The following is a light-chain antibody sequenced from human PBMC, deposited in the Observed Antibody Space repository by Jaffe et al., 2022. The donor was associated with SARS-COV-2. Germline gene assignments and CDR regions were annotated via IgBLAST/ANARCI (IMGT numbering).Light chain of an antibody. CDR3: QQSYSTPLT. Sequence: DIQMTQSPSSLSASIGDRVTITCRASQGISTFLNWYQQKPGQAPKYLIYSASSLQTGVPSRFSGSGSGTDFTLTISSLQPEDFATYFCQQSYSTPLTFGPGTKVDIK. V-gene: IGKV1-39*01. CDR1: QGISTF. CDR2: SAS. J-gene: IGKJ3*01.